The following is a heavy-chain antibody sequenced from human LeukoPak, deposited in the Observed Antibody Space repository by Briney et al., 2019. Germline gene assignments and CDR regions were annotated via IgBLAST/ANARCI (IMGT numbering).Heavy chain of an antibody. D-gene: IGHD1-26*01. CDR2: ISGSGGST. J-gene: IGHJ4*02. Sequence: GGSLRLSCAASGFTVSSNYMSWVRQAPGKGLEWVSAISGSGGSTYYADSVKGRFTISRDNSKNTLYLQMNSLRAEDTAVYYCAKVLGWELLDYYFDYWGQGTLVTVSS. CDR1: GFTVSSNY. V-gene: IGHV3-23*01. CDR3: AKVLGWELLDYYFDY.